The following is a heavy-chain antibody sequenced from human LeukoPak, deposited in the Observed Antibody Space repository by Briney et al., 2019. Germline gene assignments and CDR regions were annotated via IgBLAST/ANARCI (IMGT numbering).Heavy chain of an antibody. CDR2: IRYDGSNK. D-gene: IGHD2-15*01. CDR1: GFTFSTYG. J-gene: IGHJ5*02. CDR3: AKDLRYCSGGSCYNWFDP. Sequence: PGGSLRLSCATSGFTFSTYGMHWVRQAPGKGLEWVTFIRYDGSNKYYADSVKGRFTISRDNSKNTLYLQMSSLRAEDTAVYYCAKDLRYCSGGSCYNWFDPWGQGTLVTVSS. V-gene: IGHV3-30*02.